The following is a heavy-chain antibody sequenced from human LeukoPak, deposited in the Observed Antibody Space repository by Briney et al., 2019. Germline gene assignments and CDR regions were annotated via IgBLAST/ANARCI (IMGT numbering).Heavy chain of an antibody. D-gene: IGHD2-8*02. J-gene: IGHJ3*02. V-gene: IGHV4-59*02. CDR2: TNHVGST. Sequence: SETLSLTYTVSGGSVSSHYWTWIRQPPGKGLQWVAYTNHVGSTDYNPSLKSRVTISVDTSKNQFSLKLSSVTAADTAVYYCARGSDFDYWAAFDIWGQGTMVTVSS. CDR3: ARGSDFDYWAAFDI. CDR1: GGSVSSHY.